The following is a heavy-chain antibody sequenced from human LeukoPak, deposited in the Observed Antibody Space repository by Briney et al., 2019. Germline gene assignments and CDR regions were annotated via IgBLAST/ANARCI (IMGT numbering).Heavy chain of an antibody. J-gene: IGHJ5*02. CDR3: ARSGIAAAGTGWFDP. Sequence: GGSLRLSCAASGFTVSSNYMSWVRQAPGKGLEWVSVIYSGGSTYYADSVKGRFTISRDNSKNTLYLQMNSLRAEDTAVYYCARSGIAAAGTGWFDPWGQGTLVTVSS. D-gene: IGHD6-13*01. CDR2: IYSGGST. CDR1: GFTVSSNY. V-gene: IGHV3-53*01.